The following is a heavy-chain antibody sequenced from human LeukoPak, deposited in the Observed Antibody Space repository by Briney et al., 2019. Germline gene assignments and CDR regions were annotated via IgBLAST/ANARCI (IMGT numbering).Heavy chain of an antibody. J-gene: IGHJ6*03. D-gene: IGHD4-11*01. CDR2: IIPIFGTA. CDR3: ARHYSDSYYLDV. Sequence: GASVKVSCKASGGTFSSYAISWVRQAPGQGLEWMGGIIPIFGTANYAQKFQGRVTITADESTSTAYMELSSLRSDDTAVYYCARHYSDSYYLDVWGKGTTVTVSS. V-gene: IGHV1-69*13. CDR1: GGTFSSYA.